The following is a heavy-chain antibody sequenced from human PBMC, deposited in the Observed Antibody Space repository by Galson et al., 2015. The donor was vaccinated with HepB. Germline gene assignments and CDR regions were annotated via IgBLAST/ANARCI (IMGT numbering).Heavy chain of an antibody. V-gene: IGHV3-30*18. CDR1: GFNFNNHA. Sequence: SLRLSCAASGFNFNNHAMHWVRQAPGKGLEWVALVSYEGSKKYYADSVKGRFTISRDNSKNTVFLQMNSLTPEDSGVYYCAKDGHFLSIFGVVLRPNFDYWGQGSLVAVSS. J-gene: IGHJ4*02. D-gene: IGHD3-3*01. CDR2: VSYEGSKK. CDR3: AKDGHFLSIFGVVLRPNFDY.